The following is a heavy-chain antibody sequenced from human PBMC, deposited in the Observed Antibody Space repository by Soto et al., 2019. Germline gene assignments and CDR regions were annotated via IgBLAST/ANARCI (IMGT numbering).Heavy chain of an antibody. V-gene: IGHV3-30*18. Sequence: QVQLVESGGGVVQPGRSLRVSCAASGFTFSIYAMHWVRQAPGTGLEWVAVISYDGTKTYYADSVKGRFTISRDNSKNTVYLQMNSLREEDTAVYYCAKGRGPRRQWLIGPFDYWGEGTLVTVSP. CDR1: GFTFSIYA. J-gene: IGHJ4*02. D-gene: IGHD6-19*01. CDR3: AKGRGPRRQWLIGPFDY. CDR2: ISYDGTKT.